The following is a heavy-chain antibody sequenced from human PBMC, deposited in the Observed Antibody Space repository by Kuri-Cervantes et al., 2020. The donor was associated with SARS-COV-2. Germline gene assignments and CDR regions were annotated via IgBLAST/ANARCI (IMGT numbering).Heavy chain of an antibody. CDR3: ARAQQWLEPNFDY. CDR2: INPNSGGT. V-gene: IGHV1-2*02. J-gene: IGHJ4*02. CDR1: GYTFTGYY. Sequence: ASVKVSCKASGYTFTGYYMHWVRQAPGQGLEWMGWINPNSGGTNYAQKFQGRVTMTRDTSISTAYMELSRLRSDDTAVYYCARAQQWLEPNFDYWGQGTLVTVSS. D-gene: IGHD6-19*01.